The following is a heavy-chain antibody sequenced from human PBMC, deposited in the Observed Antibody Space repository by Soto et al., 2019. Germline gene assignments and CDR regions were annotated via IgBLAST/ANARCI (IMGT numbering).Heavy chain of an antibody. J-gene: IGHJ3*02. CDR2: IYSGGST. Sequence: EVQLVESGGGLVQPGGSLRLSCAASGFTVSSNYMSWVRQAPGKGLEWVSVIYSGGSTYYADSVKGRFTISRENSKNTLYLQMNSLRAEDTAVYYCAREGEGYCTNGVCSPLDAFDIWGQGTMVTVSS. CDR3: AREGEGYCTNGVCSPLDAFDI. CDR1: GFTVSSNY. V-gene: IGHV3-66*01. D-gene: IGHD2-8*01.